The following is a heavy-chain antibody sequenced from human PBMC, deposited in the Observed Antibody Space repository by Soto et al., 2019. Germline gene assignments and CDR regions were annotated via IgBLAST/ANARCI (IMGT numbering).Heavy chain of an antibody. J-gene: IGHJ4*02. V-gene: IGHV1-18*04. CDR3: ARDAWESYDFWSALKGGKRTLFDY. D-gene: IGHD3-3*01. Sequence: GASVKVSCKASGYTFTSYGISLVREAPGQGLEWMGWISAYNGNTNYAQKLQGRVTMTTDTSTSTAYMELRSLRSDDTAVYYCARDAWESYDFWSALKGGKRTLFDYWGQGTLVTVSS. CDR1: GYTFTSYG. CDR2: ISAYNGNT.